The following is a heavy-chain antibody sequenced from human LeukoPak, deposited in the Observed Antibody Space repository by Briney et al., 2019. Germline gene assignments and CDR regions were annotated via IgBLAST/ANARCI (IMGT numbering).Heavy chain of an antibody. D-gene: IGHD4-17*01. CDR1: GFTFGTYA. CDR3: AKNARDYGDYDHYGMDV. CDR2: ISYDGSNK. V-gene: IGHV3-30*18. J-gene: IGHJ6*04. Sequence: GRSLRLSCAASGFTFGTYAMHWVRQAPGQGLEWVAVISYDGSNKYYADSVKGRFTISRDNSKNTLYLQMKSLRPEDTAVYYCAKNARDYGDYDHYGMDVWGKGTTVTVSS.